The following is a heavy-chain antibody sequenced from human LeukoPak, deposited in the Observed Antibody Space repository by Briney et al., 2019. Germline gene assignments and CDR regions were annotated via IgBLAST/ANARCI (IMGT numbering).Heavy chain of an antibody. D-gene: IGHD6-13*01. CDR3: VRSAAAAFNY. J-gene: IGHJ4*02. CDR1: GFTFSSYW. V-gene: IGHV3-7*01. CDR2: TQRDGSEK. Sequence: QPGGSLRLSCAASGFTFSSYWMTWVRQAPGKGLEWVANTQRDGSEKYYLDSVEGRFTISRDNAKNSLYLQMNSLRAEDTAVYYCVRSAAAAFNYWGQGTLVTVSS.